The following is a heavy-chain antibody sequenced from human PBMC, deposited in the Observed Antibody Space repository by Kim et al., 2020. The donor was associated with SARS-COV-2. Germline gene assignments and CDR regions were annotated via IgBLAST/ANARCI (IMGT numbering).Heavy chain of an antibody. V-gene: IGHV1-2*06. Sequence: ASVKVSCKASGYTFTGYYMHWVRQAPGQGLEWMGRINPNSGGTNYAQKFQGRVTMTRDTSISTAYMELSRLRSDDTAVYYCAREEELVVAAQRWFDPWGQGTLVTVSS. CDR2: INPNSGGT. D-gene: IGHD2-15*01. CDR3: AREEELVVAAQRWFDP. J-gene: IGHJ5*02. CDR1: GYTFTGYY.